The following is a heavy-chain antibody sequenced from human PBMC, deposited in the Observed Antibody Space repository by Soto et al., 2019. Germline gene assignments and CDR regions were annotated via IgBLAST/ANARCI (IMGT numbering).Heavy chain of an antibody. CDR1: GFSFSDYY. V-gene: IGHV3-11*04. D-gene: IGHD2-8*01. Sequence: GGSMRLSCAASGFSFSDYYMSWIRQAPGKGLEWVSYISSASSAIYYADSVKGRFTISRDNAKNSLFLQMNSLRAEDTAVYYCARDLMGYAMDVWGQGTTVTVSS. CDR3: ARDLMGYAMDV. J-gene: IGHJ6*02. CDR2: ISSASSAI.